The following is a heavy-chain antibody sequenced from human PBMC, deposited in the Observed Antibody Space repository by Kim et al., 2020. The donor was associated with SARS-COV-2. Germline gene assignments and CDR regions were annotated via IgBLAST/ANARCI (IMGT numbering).Heavy chain of an antibody. J-gene: IGHJ6*03. CDR3: ARSIFGVVIIFHYYYMDV. CDR2: MNSNSGNT. D-gene: IGHD3-3*01. CDR1: GFTVPSYA. Sequence: ASVLVSCKAAGFTVPSYALSWVRQATGLGLEWMVWMNSNSGNTCYAQKFHCRVTSTRNTSISTAYMELSSLRSEDTAVYYCARSIFGVVIIFHYYYMDVW. V-gene: IGHV1-8*01.